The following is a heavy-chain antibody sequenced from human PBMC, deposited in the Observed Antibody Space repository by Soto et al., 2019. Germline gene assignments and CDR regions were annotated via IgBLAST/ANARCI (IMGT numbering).Heavy chain of an antibody. Sequence: QPGGSLRLSCAASGFTFSSYGMHWVRQAPGKGLEWVAVIWYDGSNKYYADFVKGRFTISRDNSKNTLYLQMNSLRAEDTAVYYCARAGSGWYGSRSYYYGMDVWGQGSTVTVSS. CDR2: IWYDGSNK. CDR3: ARAGSGWYGSRSYYYGMDV. CDR1: GFTFSSYG. D-gene: IGHD6-19*01. V-gene: IGHV3-33*01. J-gene: IGHJ6*02.